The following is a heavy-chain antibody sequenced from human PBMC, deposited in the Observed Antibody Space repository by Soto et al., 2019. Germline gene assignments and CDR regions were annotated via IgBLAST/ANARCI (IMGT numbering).Heavy chain of an antibody. D-gene: IGHD2-15*01. J-gene: IGHJ6*02. CDR2: IIPIFGTA. V-gene: IGHV1-69*01. Sequence: QVPLVQSGAEVKKPGSSVKVSCKASGGTFSIYAISWVRQAPGQGLEWMGGIIPIFGTANYAQKFQGRVTITADESTSTAYMELSSLRSEDTAVYYCARFCSGGSCYFGVHYYYGMDVWGQGTTVTVSS. CDR1: GGTFSIYA. CDR3: ARFCSGGSCYFGVHYYYGMDV.